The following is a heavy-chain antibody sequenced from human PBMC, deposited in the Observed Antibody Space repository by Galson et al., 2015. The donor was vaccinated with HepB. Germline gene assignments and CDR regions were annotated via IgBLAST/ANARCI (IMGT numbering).Heavy chain of an antibody. CDR3: ARDRIQLWLTGYYYYMDV. Sequence: SLRLSCAASGFTFSSYWMSWVRQAPGKGLEWVANIKQDGSEKYYVDSVKGRFTISRDNAKNSLYLQMNSLRAEDTAVYYCARDRIQLWLTGYYYYMDVWGKGTTVTVSS. V-gene: IGHV3-7*01. CDR1: GFTFSSYW. J-gene: IGHJ6*03. D-gene: IGHD5-18*01. CDR2: IKQDGSEK.